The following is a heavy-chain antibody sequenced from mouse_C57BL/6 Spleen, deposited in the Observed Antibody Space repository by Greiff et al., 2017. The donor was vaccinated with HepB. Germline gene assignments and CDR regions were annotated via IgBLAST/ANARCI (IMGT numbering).Heavy chain of an antibody. CDR3: ARGGIYYGNYGGVDY. J-gene: IGHJ2*01. V-gene: IGHV1-52*01. D-gene: IGHD2-1*01. CDR2: IDPSDSET. CDR1: GYTFTSYW. Sequence: VQLQQPGAELVRPGSSVKLSCKASGYTFTSYWMHWVKQRPIQGLEWIGNIDPSDSETHYNQKFKDKATLTVDKSSSTAYMQLSSLTSEDSAVYYCARGGIYYGNYGGVDYWGQGTTLTVSS.